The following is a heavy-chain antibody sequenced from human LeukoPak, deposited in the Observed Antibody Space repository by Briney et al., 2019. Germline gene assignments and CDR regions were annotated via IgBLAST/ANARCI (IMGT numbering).Heavy chain of an antibody. CDR1: GGSTSGRY. V-gene: IGHV4-59*11. CDR2: IHYDGRT. D-gene: IGHD3-22*01. CDR3: ARLVNYGYSDY. J-gene: IGHJ4*02. Sequence: SETLSLTCTVSGGSTSGRYWTWIRQPPGKGLGWIGYIHYDGRTNHNPSFKSRVIISLDTSNNQFSLNLKSVTAADTAAYYCARLVNYGYSDYWGQGTLVTVSS.